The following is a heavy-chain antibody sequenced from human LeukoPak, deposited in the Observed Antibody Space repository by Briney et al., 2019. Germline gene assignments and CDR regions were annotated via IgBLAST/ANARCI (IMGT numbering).Heavy chain of an antibody. V-gene: IGHV3-7*03. J-gene: IGHJ4*02. CDR1: GFTFSNYW. Sequence: GGSLRLSCAASGFTFSNYWMDWVRQAPGKGLEWAAKIKQDGSRKDYVDSVKGRFTISRDNSKNTVSLQMSSLRVEDTAVYYCANFKGKDGIKDHFDYWGQGTLVTVSS. CDR3: ANFKGKDGIKDHFDY. CDR2: IKQDGSRK. D-gene: IGHD5-24*01.